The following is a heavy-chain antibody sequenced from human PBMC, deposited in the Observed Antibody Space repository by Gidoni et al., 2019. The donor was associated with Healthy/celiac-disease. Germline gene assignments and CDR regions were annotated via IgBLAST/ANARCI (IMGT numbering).Heavy chain of an antibody. CDR2: ISSSSSYI. D-gene: IGHD1-26*01. J-gene: IGHJ3*02. CDR1: GFTFSSYS. V-gene: IGHV3-21*01. Sequence: EVQLVESGGGLVKPGGSLRLSCAASGFTFSSYSMNWVRQAPGKGLEWVSSISSSSSYIYYADSVKGRFTISRDNAKNSLYLQMNSLRAEDTAVYYCARAYSGSYSDAFDIWGQGTMVTVSS. CDR3: ARAYSGSYSDAFDI.